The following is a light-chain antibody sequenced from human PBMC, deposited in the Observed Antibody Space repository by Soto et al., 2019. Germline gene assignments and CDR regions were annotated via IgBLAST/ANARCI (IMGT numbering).Light chain of an antibody. CDR3: SSYTINNFYV. J-gene: IGLJ1*01. Sequence: QSVLTQPASVSGSPGQSITISCTGTSRDVGGYNDVSWYQQHLDKAPKLMIYEVSNRPSGVSNRFSGSKSGNTASLTISGLQAEDEADYYCSSYTINNFYVFGTGTKVTVL. V-gene: IGLV2-14*01. CDR1: SRDVGGYND. CDR2: EVS.